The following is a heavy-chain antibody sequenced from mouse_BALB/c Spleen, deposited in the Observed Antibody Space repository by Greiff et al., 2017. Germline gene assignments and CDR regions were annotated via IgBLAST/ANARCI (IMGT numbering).Heavy chain of an antibody. Sequence: VQLQQSGPGLVAPSQSLSITCTVSGFSLTSYGVHWVRQPPGKGLEWLGVIWAGGSTNYNSALMSRLSISKDNSKSQVFLKMNSLQTDDTAMYYCASLITTALYAMDYWGQGTSVTVSS. CDR3: ASLITTALYAMDY. J-gene: IGHJ4*01. CDR2: IWAGGST. V-gene: IGHV2-9*02. CDR1: GFSLTSYG. D-gene: IGHD2-4*01.